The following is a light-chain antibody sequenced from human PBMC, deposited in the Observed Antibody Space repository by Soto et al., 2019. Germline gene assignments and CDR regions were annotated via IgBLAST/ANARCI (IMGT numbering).Light chain of an antibody. V-gene: IGKV1-6*01. J-gene: IGKJ1*01. CDR1: QDIRSD. CDR3: LQDYSYPRT. CDR2: AAS. Sequence: AIQMTQSPSSLCVSVGDRVTITCRATQDIRSDLGWYQQKPGKAPKLLIYAASSLQSGVPSRFSGSGSGTDFTLTISSLQPEDFATYYCLQDYSYPRTFGQGTKVEIK.